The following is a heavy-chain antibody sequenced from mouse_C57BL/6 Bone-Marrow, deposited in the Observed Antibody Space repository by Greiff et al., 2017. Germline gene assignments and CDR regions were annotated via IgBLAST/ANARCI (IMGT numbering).Heavy chain of an antibody. J-gene: IGHJ3*01. Sequence: VQLQQSGAELVKPGASVKISCKASGYAFSSYWMNWVKQRPGTGLEWIGQIYPGDGDTNYNGKFKGKATLTADKSSSTAYMQLSSLTSEDSAVYFCARSYYGSIPFAYWGQGTLVTVSA. CDR2: IYPGDGDT. D-gene: IGHD1-1*01. V-gene: IGHV1-80*01. CDR3: ARSYYGSIPFAY. CDR1: GYAFSSYW.